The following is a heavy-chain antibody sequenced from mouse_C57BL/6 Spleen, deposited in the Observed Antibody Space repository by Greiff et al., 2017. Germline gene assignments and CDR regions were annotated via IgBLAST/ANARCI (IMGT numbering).Heavy chain of an antibody. CDR3: ARRALRYGSSLWYFDV. Sequence: QVTLKVSGPGILQSSQTLSLTCSFSGFSLSTSGMGVSWIRQPSGKGLEWLAHIYWDDDKRSNPSLKSRLTISKDTSRNQVFLKITSVDTADTATCYCARRALRYGSSLWYFDVWGTGTTVTVSS. CDR2: IYWDDDK. D-gene: IGHD1-1*01. V-gene: IGHV8-12*01. CDR1: GFSLSTSGMG. J-gene: IGHJ1*03.